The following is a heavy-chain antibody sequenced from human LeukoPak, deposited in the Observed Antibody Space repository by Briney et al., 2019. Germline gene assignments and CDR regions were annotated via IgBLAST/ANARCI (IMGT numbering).Heavy chain of an antibody. J-gene: IGHJ4*02. V-gene: IGHV3-23*01. D-gene: IGHD5-18*01. Sequence: GGSLRLSCAASGLTFNYYAMSWVRQAPGKGLEWVSGISVLGSSTYYGDSVRGRFTISRDNSKNTLDLQMNSLRAEDTAVYYCAKSGRLYSYGDLHYFDYWGQGTLVTVSS. CDR2: ISVLGSST. CDR1: GLTFNYYA. CDR3: AKSGRLYSYGDLHYFDY.